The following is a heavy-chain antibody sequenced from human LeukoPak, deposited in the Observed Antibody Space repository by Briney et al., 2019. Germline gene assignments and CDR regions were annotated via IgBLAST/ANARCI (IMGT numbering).Heavy chain of an antibody. D-gene: IGHD3-22*01. V-gene: IGHV3-21*01. CDR1: GFTFSSSN. J-gene: IGHJ4*02. CDR2: ISSSSSYI. CDR3: AKDPTRIYYDSSGYYYY. Sequence: GGSLRLSCEASGFTFSSSNMNWVRQAPGRGLEWVSSISSSSSYIYYADSVKGRFTISRDNSKNTLYLQMNSLRAEDTAVYYCAKDPTRIYYDSSGYYYYWGQGTLVTVSS.